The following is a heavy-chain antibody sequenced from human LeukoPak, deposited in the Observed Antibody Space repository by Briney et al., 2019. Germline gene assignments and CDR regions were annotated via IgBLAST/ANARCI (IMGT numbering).Heavy chain of an antibody. CDR1: GFTFTCSA. V-gene: IGHV1-58*01. Sequence: GTSVKVSCKPSGFTFTCSAVQWVRQARGRRLEWIGWIVVGSGDTNHAQTFQERVTITRDMSTSTAYMELSSLRSEDTALYYCAAGSCSGNTCYFDYWGQGTLVTVSS. CDR3: AAGSCSGNTCYFDY. D-gene: IGHD2-15*01. J-gene: IGHJ4*02. CDR2: IVVGSGDT.